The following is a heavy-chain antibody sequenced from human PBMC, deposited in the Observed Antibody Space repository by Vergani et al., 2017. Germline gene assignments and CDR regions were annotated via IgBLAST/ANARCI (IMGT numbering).Heavy chain of an antibody. D-gene: IGHD6-13*01. CDR1: GGSISSYY. J-gene: IGHJ6*02. V-gene: IGHV4-4*07. CDR3: ARESVAAAVADYYYYGMDV. CDR2: IYTSGST. Sequence: QVQLQESGPGLVKPSETLSLTCTVSGGSISSYYWSWIWQPAGKGLEWIGRIYTSGSTHYNPSLMSRVTIAVDTSKTQFSLKLSSVTAADTAVYYCARESVAAAVADYYYYGMDVWGQGTTVTVSS.